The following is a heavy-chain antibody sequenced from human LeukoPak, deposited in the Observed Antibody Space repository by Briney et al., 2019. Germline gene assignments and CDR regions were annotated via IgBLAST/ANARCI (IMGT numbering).Heavy chain of an antibody. CDR3: AREFGGGADYFSFDN. CDR1: GGSISTGGYC. D-gene: IGHD3-16*01. CDR2: IYYSGST. V-gene: IGHV4-31*03. J-gene: IGHJ4*02. Sequence: SETLSLTCTVSGGSISTGGYCWNWIRQHAGKGLEWIGYIYYSGSTYYNPSLKSRVTISLDTSKNHFSLKLSSVTAADTAVYYGAREFGGGADYFSFDNWAQETRVTVSS.